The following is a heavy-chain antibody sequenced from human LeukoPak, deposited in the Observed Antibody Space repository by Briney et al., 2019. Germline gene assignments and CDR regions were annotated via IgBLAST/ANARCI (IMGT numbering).Heavy chain of an antibody. V-gene: IGHV4-61*02. CDR2: IYTSGST. CDR1: GGSISSGSYY. Sequence: MTSETLSLTCTVSGGSISSGSYYWSWIRQPAGKGLEWIGRIYTSGSTNYNPSLKSRVTISVDTSKNQFSLKLSSVTAADTAVYYCARVRGSIPSSIDYWGQGTLVPVSS. D-gene: IGHD2-2*01. CDR3: ARVRGSIPSSIDY. J-gene: IGHJ4*02.